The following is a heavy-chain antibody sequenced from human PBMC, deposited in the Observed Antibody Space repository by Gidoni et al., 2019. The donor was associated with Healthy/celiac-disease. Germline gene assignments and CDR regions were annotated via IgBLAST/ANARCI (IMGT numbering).Heavy chain of an antibody. CDR3: ASRQNYYYGMDV. Sequence: FTISRDNSKKTLYLQMNSLRAEDTAVYYCASRQNYYYGMDVWGQGTTVTVSS. V-gene: IGHV3-66*01. J-gene: IGHJ6*02.